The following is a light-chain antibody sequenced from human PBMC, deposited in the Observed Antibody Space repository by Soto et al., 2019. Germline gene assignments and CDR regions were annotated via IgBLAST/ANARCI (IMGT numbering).Light chain of an antibody. V-gene: IGKV3-15*01. CDR3: QQYKNWLTWT. CDR2: DAS. CDR1: QSVNSN. J-gene: IGKJ1*01. Sequence: EIVMTQSPATLSVPPGERATLSCRASQSVNSNLPWYQHKPGQAHSLLIYDASTRATGIPARLSGSGSGTEFTLTISSLQSEDFAVYYCQQYKNWLTWTFGQGTKVEVK.